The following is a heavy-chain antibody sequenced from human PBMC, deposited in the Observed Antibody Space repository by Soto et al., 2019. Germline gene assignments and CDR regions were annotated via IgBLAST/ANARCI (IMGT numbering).Heavy chain of an antibody. CDR3: ARDTDRYGENFDY. J-gene: IGHJ4*02. D-gene: IGHD2-15*01. CDR1: GFTFSSYW. CDR2: IKQDGSGK. Sequence: GGSLRLSCAASGFTFSSYWMSWARQAPGKGLEWVANIKQDGSGKYYVDSVKGRFTISRDNAKNSLYLQMNSLRAEDPDVYYCARDTDRYGENFDYWGQGTLVTAPQ. V-gene: IGHV3-7*03.